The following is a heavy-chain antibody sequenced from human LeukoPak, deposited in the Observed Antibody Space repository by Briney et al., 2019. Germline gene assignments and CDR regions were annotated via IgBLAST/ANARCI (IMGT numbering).Heavy chain of an antibody. CDR3: ARTRSSGWNYFDY. CDR2: INHSGST. D-gene: IGHD6-19*01. CDR1: GGSISSSSYY. V-gene: IGHV4-39*07. Sequence: SETLSLTCTVSGGSISSSSYYWGWIRQPPGKGLEWIGEINHSGSTNYNPSLKSRVTISVDTSKNQFSLKLSSVTAADTAVYYCARTRSSGWNYFDYWGQGTLVTVSS. J-gene: IGHJ4*02.